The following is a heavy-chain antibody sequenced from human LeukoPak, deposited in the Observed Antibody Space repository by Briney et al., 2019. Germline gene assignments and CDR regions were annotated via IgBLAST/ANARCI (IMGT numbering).Heavy chain of an antibody. V-gene: IGHV4-59*01. CDR1: GGSISSYY. CDR2: IYYSGST. D-gene: IGHD3-22*01. J-gene: IGHJ3*02. CDR3: AREHYDGTHLDI. Sequence: SETLSLTCTVSGGSISSYYWSWIRQPPGKGLEWIGYIYYSGSTNYNPSLKSRVTISVDTSKNQFSLKLSSVTAADTAVYYCAREHYDGTHLDIWGQGTMVTVSS.